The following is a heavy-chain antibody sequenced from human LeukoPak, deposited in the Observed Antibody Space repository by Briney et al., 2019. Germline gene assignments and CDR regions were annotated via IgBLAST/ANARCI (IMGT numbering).Heavy chain of an antibody. CDR2: ISGSGGSS. V-gene: IGHV3-23*01. CDR1: GFTFSSYA. J-gene: IGHJ4*02. Sequence: PGGSLRLSCAASGFTFSSYAMSWVRQAPGKGLEWVSGISGSGGSSYYADSVKGRFTISRDNSKNTLYLQMNSLRVEDTAVYFCARGRRSGYSFGFYFDYWGQGTLVTVSS. CDR3: ARGRRSGYSFGFYFDY. D-gene: IGHD5-18*01.